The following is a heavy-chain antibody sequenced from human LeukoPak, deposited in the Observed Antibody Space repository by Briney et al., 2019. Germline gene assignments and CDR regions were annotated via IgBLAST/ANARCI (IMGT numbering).Heavy chain of an antibody. V-gene: IGHV3-21*01. CDR2: ISSSSSYI. Sequence: GGSLRLSCAASGFTFSSYSMNWVPQAPGKGLEWVSSISSSSSYIYYADSVKGRFTISRDNAKNSLYLQMNSLRAEDTAVYYCARVSRSGDWNYDYWGQGTLVTVSS. CDR3: ARVSRSGDWNYDY. J-gene: IGHJ4*02. D-gene: IGHD1-1*01. CDR1: GFTFSSYS.